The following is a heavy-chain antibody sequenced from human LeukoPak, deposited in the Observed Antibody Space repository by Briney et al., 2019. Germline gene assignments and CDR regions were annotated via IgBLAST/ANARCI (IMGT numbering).Heavy chain of an antibody. Sequence: PGGSLRLSCAASGFTLSSYSMKWVRQAPGKGLEWVSSISSSSIYIYYADSVKGRFTISRDNAKNSLYLQMNSLRAEDTAVYYCAILQLVVYDYWGQGTLVTVSS. D-gene: IGHD6-6*01. CDR2: ISSSSIYI. CDR3: AILQLVVYDY. CDR1: GFTLSSYS. J-gene: IGHJ4*01. V-gene: IGHV3-21*04.